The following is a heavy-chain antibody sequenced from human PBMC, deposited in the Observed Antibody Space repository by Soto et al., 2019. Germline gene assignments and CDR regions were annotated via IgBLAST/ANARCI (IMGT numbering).Heavy chain of an antibody. J-gene: IGHJ4*02. CDR2: ISGFNGNT. D-gene: IGHD3-16*01. CDR1: GYTFNFYG. Sequence: GGSGKVCCKASGYTFNFYGMTLVRQAPGQGLEWMGWISGFNGNTNYAADLQGRVTMTTDTSTSTAYMELRGLRSDDTALYYCARIGVSSGHESPDFDSWGQGTMVTVSS. CDR3: ARIGVSSGHESPDFDS. V-gene: IGHV1-18*01.